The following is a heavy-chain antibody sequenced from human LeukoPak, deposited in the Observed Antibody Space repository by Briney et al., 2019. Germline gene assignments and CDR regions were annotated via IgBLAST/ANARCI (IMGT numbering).Heavy chain of an antibody. CDR3: ARSRRDGYNYFDY. D-gene: IGHD5-24*01. V-gene: IGHV3-30-3*01. CDR1: GFTFSSYA. J-gene: IGHJ4*02. CDR2: ISYDGSNK. Sequence: GGSLRLSCAASGFTFSSYAMSWVRQAPGKGLEWVAVISYDGSNKYYADSVKGRFTISRDNSKNTLYLQMNSLRAEDTAVYYCARSRRDGYNYFDYWGQGTLVTVSS.